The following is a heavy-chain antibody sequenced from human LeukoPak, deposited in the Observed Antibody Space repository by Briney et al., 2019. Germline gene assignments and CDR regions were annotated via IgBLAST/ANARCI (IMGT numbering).Heavy chain of an antibody. CDR1: GDSVSSGAYY. Sequence: SQTLSLTCTVSGDSVSSGAYYWNWIRQHPGKGLEWLGYVYYSGSTNYNPSLKSRVTISVDTSKNQFSLKLSSVTAADTAVYYCARVRRYYDFWSGPWGWGQGTLVTVSS. J-gene: IGHJ4*02. D-gene: IGHD3-3*01. V-gene: IGHV4-61*08. CDR2: VYYSGST. CDR3: ARVRRYYDFWSGPWG.